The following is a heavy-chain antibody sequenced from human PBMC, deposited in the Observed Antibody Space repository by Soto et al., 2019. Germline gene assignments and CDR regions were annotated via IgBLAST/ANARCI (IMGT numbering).Heavy chain of an antibody. CDR2: IWYDGGNK. CDR3: EREGLGERRGYGMDV. D-gene: IGHD1-1*01. CDR1: GFTFSSYG. J-gene: IGHJ6*02. V-gene: IGHV3-33*01. Sequence: QVQLVESGGGVVQPGRSLRLSCAASGFTFSSYGMHWVRQAPGKGLEWVAVIWYDGGNKYYADSVKGRFTISRDNSKNTLYLQMNSLRAEDTAVYYCEREGLGERRGYGMDVWGQGTTVTVSS.